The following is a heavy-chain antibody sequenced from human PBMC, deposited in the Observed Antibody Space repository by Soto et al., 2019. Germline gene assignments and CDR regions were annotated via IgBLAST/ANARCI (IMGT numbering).Heavy chain of an antibody. V-gene: IGHV1-18*01. CDR2: ISAYNGNT. J-gene: IGHJ3*02. Sequence: ASVKVSCKASGYTFTSYGISWVRQAPGQGLEWMGWISAYNGNTNYAQKLQGRVTMTTDTSTSTAYMELRSLRSDDTAVYYCARVQAGGYCSSTSCHADAFDIWGQGTMVTVAS. CDR3: ARVQAGGYCSSTSCHADAFDI. CDR1: GYTFTSYG. D-gene: IGHD2-2*03.